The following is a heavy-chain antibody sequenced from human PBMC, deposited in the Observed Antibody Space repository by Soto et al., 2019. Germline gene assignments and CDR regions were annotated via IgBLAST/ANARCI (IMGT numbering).Heavy chain of an antibody. CDR3: AKDWGSGSYVHYYYMDV. D-gene: IGHD3-10*01. CDR2: ISWNSGSI. Sequence: GGSLRLSCAASGFTFDDYAMHWVRQAPGKGLEWVSGISWNSGSIGYADSVKGRFTISRDNAKNSLYLQMNSLRAEDTALYYCAKDWGSGSYVHYYYMDVWGKGTTVTVSS. CDR1: GFTFDDYA. V-gene: IGHV3-9*01. J-gene: IGHJ6*03.